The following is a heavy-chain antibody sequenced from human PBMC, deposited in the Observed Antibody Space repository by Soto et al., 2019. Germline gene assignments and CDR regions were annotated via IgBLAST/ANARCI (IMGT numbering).Heavy chain of an antibody. V-gene: IGHV3-15*01. D-gene: IGHD2-21*02. CDR1: GFIFSNAW. J-gene: IGHJ4*02. CDR3: TTRGDNFDY. Sequence: EVRLVESGGGLVKPGGSLRLSCAASGFIFSNAWMSWVRQAPGKGLEWLGRIKSKINGGTADFAAPVKGRFSISRDDSNDSLYLQMNSLKTEDTAVYYCTTRGDNFDYWGQGTLVTVSS. CDR2: IKSKINGGTA.